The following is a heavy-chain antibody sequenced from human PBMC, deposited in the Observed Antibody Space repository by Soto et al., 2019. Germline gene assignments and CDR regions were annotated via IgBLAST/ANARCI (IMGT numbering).Heavy chain of an antibody. CDR1: GDSMITSSW. D-gene: IGHD4-17*01. J-gene: IGHJ5*02. CDR2: IYHSGRT. V-gene: IGHV4-4*02. Sequence: QVHLQESGPGLVKPSETLSLTCDVSGDSMITSSWWTWVRQSPGKGLEWIGEIYHSGRTDYNPSLKSRITISVDKSKSQFSLQLTSVTAADTAVYFCARRTTVTRDWFDPWGQGTLVTVSS. CDR3: ARRTTVTRDWFDP.